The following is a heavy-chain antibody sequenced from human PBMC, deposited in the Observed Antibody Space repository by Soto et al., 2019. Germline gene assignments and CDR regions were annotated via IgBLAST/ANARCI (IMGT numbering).Heavy chain of an antibody. V-gene: IGHV3-30*18. CDR1: GFTFSSYG. J-gene: IGHJ4*02. CDR3: AKGVGYLFDY. Sequence: QVQLVESGGGVVQPGRSLRLSCAASGFTFSSYGMHWVRQAPGKGLEWVAVISYDGSNKYYADSVKGRFTISRDNSKNTLYLQMNSLRAEDTAVYYCAKGVGYLFDYWGRGTLVTVSS. CDR2: ISYDGSNK. D-gene: IGHD1-1*01.